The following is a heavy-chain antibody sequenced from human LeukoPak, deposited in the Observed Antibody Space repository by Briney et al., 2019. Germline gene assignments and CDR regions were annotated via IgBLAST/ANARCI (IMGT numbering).Heavy chain of an antibody. CDR3: ATEGAVAGTSFDY. J-gene: IGHJ4*02. V-gene: IGHV1-24*01. CDR1: GYTLTELS. Sequence: GASVKVSCKVSGYTLTELSMHWVRQAPGKGLEWMGGFDPEDGETIYAQKFQGRVTMTEDTSTDTAYMELCSLRTEDTAVYYCATEGAVAGTSFDYWGQGTLVTVSS. D-gene: IGHD6-19*01. CDR2: FDPEDGET.